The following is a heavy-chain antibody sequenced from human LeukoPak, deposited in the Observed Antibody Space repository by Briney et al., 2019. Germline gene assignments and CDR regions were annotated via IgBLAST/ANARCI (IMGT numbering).Heavy chain of an antibody. J-gene: IGHJ5*02. CDR2: IIPILGIA. Sequence: ASVKVSCKASGYTFTGYYMHWVRQAPGQGLEWMGRIIPILGIANYAQKFQGRVTITADKSTSTAYMELSSLRSEDTAVYYCAREASWGQGTLVTVSS. CDR1: GYTFTGYY. V-gene: IGHV1-69*04. CDR3: AREAS.